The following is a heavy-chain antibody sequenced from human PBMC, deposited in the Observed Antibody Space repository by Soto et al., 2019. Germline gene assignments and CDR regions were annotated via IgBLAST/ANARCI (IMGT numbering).Heavy chain of an antibody. CDR2: LGGSGGST. CDR3: ARAEDDYGDQDHFDF. V-gene: IGHV3-23*01. J-gene: IGHJ4*02. Sequence: EVQLLESGGGSVQPGGSLRLSCAASGFTFSSYAMSWVRQAPGKGLEWVSGLGGSGGSTNYADSGKGRFTISRDNSKNTLYLQLNSLRVEDTAIYYCARAEDDYGDQDHFDFWGQGTLVTVSS. CDR1: GFTFSSYA. D-gene: IGHD4-17*01.